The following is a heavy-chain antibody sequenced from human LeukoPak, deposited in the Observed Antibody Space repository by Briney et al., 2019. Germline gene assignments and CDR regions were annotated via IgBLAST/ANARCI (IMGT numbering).Heavy chain of an antibody. V-gene: IGHV1-46*01. CDR1: GYTFTSYY. D-gene: IGHD3/OR15-3a*01. J-gene: IGHJ6*03. CDR2: INPSGGST. Sequence: ASVKVPCKAYGYTFTSYYKHWVRQAPGQGLEWMGRINPSGGSTSYAQKFQGRVTMTRDTSTSTVYMELSSLRSEDTAVYYCARGLDYAAYMDVWGKGTTVTISS. CDR3: ARGLDYAAYMDV.